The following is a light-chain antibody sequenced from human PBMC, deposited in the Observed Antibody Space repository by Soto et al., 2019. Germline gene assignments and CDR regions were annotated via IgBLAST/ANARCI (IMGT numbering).Light chain of an antibody. V-gene: IGKV1-5*01. CDR3: QHYNSYSEA. CDR2: DAS. J-gene: IGKJ1*01. Sequence: DIQMTQSPSTLSASVGDRVTITCRASQSISSWLAWYQQKPGKAPKLLIYDASSLERGVPSRFSGSGSGTEFTLTISSLQPEDFATYYCQHYNSYSEAFGQGTKVDIK. CDR1: QSISSW.